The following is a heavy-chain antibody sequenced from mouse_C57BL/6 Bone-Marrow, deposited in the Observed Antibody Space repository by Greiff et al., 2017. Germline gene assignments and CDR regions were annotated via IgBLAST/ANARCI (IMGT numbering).Heavy chain of an antibody. D-gene: IGHD1-1*01. CDR2: ISDGGSYT. Sequence: EVQGVESGGGLVKPGGSLKLSCAASGFTFSSYAMSWVRQTPEKRLEWVATISDGGSYTYYPDNVKGRFTISRDNAKNNLYLQMSHLKSEDTAMYYCARNPYYYGSSYKYFDYGGQGTTLTVSS. CDR3: ARNPYYYGSSYKYFDY. V-gene: IGHV5-4*01. J-gene: IGHJ2*01. CDR1: GFTFSSYA.